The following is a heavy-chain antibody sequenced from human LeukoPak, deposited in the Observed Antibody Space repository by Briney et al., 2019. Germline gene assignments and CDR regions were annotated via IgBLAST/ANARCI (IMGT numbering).Heavy chain of an antibody. CDR3: ARISRIAVAGHGTWFDP. CDR2: IIPTFGTA. D-gene: IGHD6-19*01. J-gene: IGHJ5*02. Sequence: VASVKVSCKASGGTFSSYAISWVRQAPGQGLEWMGRIIPTFGTANYAQKFQGRVTITTDESTSTAYMELSSLRSEDTAVYYCARISRIAVAGHGTWFDPWGQGTLVTVSS. V-gene: IGHV1-69*05. CDR1: GGTFSSYA.